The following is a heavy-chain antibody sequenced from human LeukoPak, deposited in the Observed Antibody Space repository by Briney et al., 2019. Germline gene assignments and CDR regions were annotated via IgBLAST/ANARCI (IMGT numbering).Heavy chain of an antibody. CDR3: ARGRARDGSFPWLDS. CDR1: GGSISGYY. J-gene: IGHJ5*01. CDR2: IFYSGST. V-gene: IGHV4-59*01. D-gene: IGHD3-10*01. Sequence: SETLSLTCSVSGGSISGYYWTWIRQSAGKGLEWIGYIFYSGSTNYSPSLKSRVTISVDTSNNQFSLQLRSVTAADTAIYYCARGRARDGSFPWLDSWGQGTLVTVSS.